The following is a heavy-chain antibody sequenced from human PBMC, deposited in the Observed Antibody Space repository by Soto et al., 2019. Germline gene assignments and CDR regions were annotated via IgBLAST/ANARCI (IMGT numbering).Heavy chain of an antibody. CDR1: GFTFSSYW. V-gene: IGHV3-74*01. CDR3: ARGAHCSSTSCYYYYYGMDV. D-gene: IGHD2-2*01. J-gene: IGHJ6*02. Sequence: GESLKISCAASGFTFSSYWMHWVRQAPGKGLVWVSRINSDGSSTSYADSVKGRFTISRDNAKNTLYLQMNSLRAEDTAVYYCARGAHCSSTSCYYYYYGMDVWGQGTTVTVSS. CDR2: INSDGSST.